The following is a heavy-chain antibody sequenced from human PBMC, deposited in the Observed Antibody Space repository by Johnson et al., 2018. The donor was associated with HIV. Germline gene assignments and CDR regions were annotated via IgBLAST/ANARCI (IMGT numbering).Heavy chain of an antibody. CDR1: GFTFSSYW. D-gene: IGHD2-2*01. J-gene: IGHJ3*02. V-gene: IGHV3-7*01. CDR2: IKQDGSEK. Sequence: VQLVESGGGLVQPGGSLRLSCAASGFTFSSYWMSWVRQAPGKGLEWVANIKQDGSEKYYVDSVKGRFTISRDNAKNSLYLQMNSLRAEDMAVYYCAGDCSSTSCYPDAFDIWGQGTMVTVSS. CDR3: AGDCSSTSCYPDAFDI.